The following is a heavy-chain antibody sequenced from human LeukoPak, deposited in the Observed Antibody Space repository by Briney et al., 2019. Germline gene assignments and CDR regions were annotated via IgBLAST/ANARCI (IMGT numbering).Heavy chain of an antibody. CDR2: INTNTGNP. D-gene: IGHD3-22*01. V-gene: IGHV7-4-1*02. J-gene: IGHJ4*02. Sequence: ASVKVSCKASGYTFTSYAMNWVRQAPGQGLEWMGWINTNTGNPTYAQGFTGRFVFSLDTSVSTAYLQISSLKAEDTAVYYCARREFNYYDSSGFDYWGQGTLVTVSS. CDR1: GYTFTSYA. CDR3: ARREFNYYDSSGFDY.